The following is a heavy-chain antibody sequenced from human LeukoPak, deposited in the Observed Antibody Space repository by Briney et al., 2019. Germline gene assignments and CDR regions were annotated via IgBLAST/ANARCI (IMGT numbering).Heavy chain of an antibody. CDR3: ARDRGYSGYAHGY. J-gene: IGHJ4*02. Sequence: GGSLRLSCAASGCTFSSYAMSWVRKAQGKGLEWVSSIINSSYIYYSDSVKGRFTISRDNTKNSLYLQMDRLSAEDTAIYYCARDRGYSGYAHGYWGQGTLVTVSS. CDR2: IINSSYI. CDR1: GCTFSSYA. D-gene: IGHD5-12*01. V-gene: IGHV3-21*01.